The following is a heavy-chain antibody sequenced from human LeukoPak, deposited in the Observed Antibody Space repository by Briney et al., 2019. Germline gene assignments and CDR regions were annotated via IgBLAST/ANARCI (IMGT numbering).Heavy chain of an antibody. CDR3: ARYYYDFWSATEERNWFDP. CDR1: GYTFTSYP. CDR2: ISAYNGNT. Sequence: ASVKVSCKTSGYTFTSYPMNWVRQAPGQGLEWMGWISAYNGNTNYAQKLQGRVTMTTDTSTSTAYMELRSLRSDDTAVYYCARYYYDFWSATEERNWFDPWGQGTLVTVSS. D-gene: IGHD3-3*01. J-gene: IGHJ5*02. V-gene: IGHV1-18*01.